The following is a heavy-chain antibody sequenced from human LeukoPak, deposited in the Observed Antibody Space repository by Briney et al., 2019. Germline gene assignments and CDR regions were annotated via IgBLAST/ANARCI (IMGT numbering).Heavy chain of an antibody. J-gene: IGHJ4*02. D-gene: IGHD3-22*01. CDR2: IYYSGST. CDR3: ARGDRSGYILGDY. CDR1: GDSISSGGYY. V-gene: IGHV4-31*03. Sequence: TSETLSLTCTVSGDSISSGGYYWSWIRQHPGTGLEWIGYIYYSGSTYYNPSLKSRVTISVDTSKNQFSLELSSVTAADAAVYYCARGDRSGYILGDYWGQGTLVTVSS.